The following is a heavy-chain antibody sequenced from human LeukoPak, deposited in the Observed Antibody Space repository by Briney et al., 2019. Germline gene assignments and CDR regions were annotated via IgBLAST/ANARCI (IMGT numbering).Heavy chain of an antibody. D-gene: IGHD2-15*01. CDR2: ISGNNGNT. V-gene: IGHV3-23*01. Sequence: GGTLRLSCAASGFTFRTYAMSWVRQAPGKGVEWVASISGNNGNTYYADSVKGRFTISRDDSKNTLYLQMNSLRAEDTAVYYCAKSGLNRFDYWGQGTLVTVSS. CDR1: GFTFRTYA. CDR3: AKSGLNRFDY. J-gene: IGHJ4*02.